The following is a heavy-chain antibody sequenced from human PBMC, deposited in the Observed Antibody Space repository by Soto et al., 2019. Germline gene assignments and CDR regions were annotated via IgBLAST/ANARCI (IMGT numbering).Heavy chain of an antibody. CDR2: ISYDGSNK. V-gene: IGHV3-30-3*01. CDR3: ARYSGADAFDI. J-gene: IGHJ3*02. Sequence: QVQLVESGGGVVQPGRSLRLSCAASGFTFSSYAMHWVRQAPGKGLEWVAVISYDGSNKYYADSVKGRFTISRDNSKNTLYLQMNSLRAEDTAVYYFARYSGADAFDIWGQGTMVTVSS. D-gene: IGHD3-10*01. CDR1: GFTFSSYA.